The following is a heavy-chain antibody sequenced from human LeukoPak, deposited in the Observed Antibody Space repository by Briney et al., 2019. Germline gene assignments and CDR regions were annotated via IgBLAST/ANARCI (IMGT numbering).Heavy chain of an antibody. V-gene: IGHV3-9*01. CDR1: GFTFDDYA. D-gene: IGHD3-10*01. Sequence: PGGSLRLSCAASGFTFDDYAMHWVRQAPGKGLEWVSGISWNSGSIGYADSVKGRFTISRDNAKNSLYLQMNSLRAEDTALYYCAKDITVYGSGSYYGYYYYGMDVWGQGTTVTVSS. J-gene: IGHJ6*02. CDR2: ISWNSGSI. CDR3: AKDITVYGSGSYYGYYYYGMDV.